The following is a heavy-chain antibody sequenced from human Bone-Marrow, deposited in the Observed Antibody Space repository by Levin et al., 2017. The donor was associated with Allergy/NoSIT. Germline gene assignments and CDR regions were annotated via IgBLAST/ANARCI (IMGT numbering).Heavy chain of an antibody. CDR3: ARRLSCSGGSCYDLYYYGMDV. CDR2: IYPGDSDT. J-gene: IGHJ6*02. D-gene: IGHD2-15*01. CDR1: GYSFTSYW. V-gene: IGHV5-51*01. Sequence: KVSCKGSGYSFTSYWIGWVRQMPGKGLEWMGIIYPGDSDTRYSPSFQGQVTISADKSISTAYLQWSSLKAADTAMYYCARRLSCSGGSCYDLYYYGMDVWGQGTTVTVSS.